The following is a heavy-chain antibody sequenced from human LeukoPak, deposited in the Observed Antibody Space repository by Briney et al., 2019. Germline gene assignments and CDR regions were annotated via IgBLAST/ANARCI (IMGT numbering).Heavy chain of an antibody. J-gene: IGHJ2*01. V-gene: IGHV1-2*02. Sequence: ASVKVSCKASGYTFTGYYMHWVRQAPGQGLEWMGWINPNSGVTNYAQKFQGRVTMTGDTSISTAYMELSRLRSDDTAVYYCATALLYSHFDLWGRGTLVTVSS. CDR2: INPNSGVT. D-gene: IGHD1-26*01. CDR1: GYTFTGYY. CDR3: ATALLYSHFDL.